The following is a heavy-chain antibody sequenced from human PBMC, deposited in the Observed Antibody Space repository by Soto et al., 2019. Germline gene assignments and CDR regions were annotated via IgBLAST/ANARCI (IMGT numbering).Heavy chain of an antibody. CDR3: ARTLRGYSSSWSYFDY. V-gene: IGHV5-51*01. CDR2: IYPGDSDT. D-gene: IGHD6-13*01. Sequence: GESLKISCKASGYSFTTYWIGWVRQMPGKGLEWMGIIYPGDSDTRYSPSFQGQVTISADKSISTAYLQWSSLKASDTAMYYCARTLRGYSSSWSYFDYWGQGTLVTVSS. J-gene: IGHJ4*02. CDR1: GYSFTTYW.